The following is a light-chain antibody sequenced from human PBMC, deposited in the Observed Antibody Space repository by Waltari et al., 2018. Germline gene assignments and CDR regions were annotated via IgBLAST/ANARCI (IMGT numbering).Light chain of an antibody. V-gene: IGKV1-6*02. CDR3: QQRSNWPPT. J-gene: IGKJ5*01. CDR1: RGIRVD. CDR2: GAS. Sequence: AIQLTQSPSSLSASVGARVTITCRASRGIRVDLAWYQQKPGKAPKLLIYGASSLQSGVPSRFSGGASGTDFTLTISSLQPEDFAVYYCQQRSNWPPTFGQGTRLEIK.